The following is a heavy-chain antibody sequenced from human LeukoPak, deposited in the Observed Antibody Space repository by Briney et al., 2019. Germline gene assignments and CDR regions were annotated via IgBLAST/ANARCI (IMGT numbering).Heavy chain of an antibody. CDR2: ISSSSTI. CDR1: GFTFSSYS. CDR3: ATEFVLRKYFDY. J-gene: IGHJ4*02. D-gene: IGHD6-6*01. V-gene: IGHV3-48*01. Sequence: PGGSLRLSCAASGFTFSSYSMNWVRQAPGKGLEWVSYISSSSTIYYADSAKGRFTISRDNAKNSLYLQMNSLRAEDTAVYYCATEFVLRKYFDYWGQGTLVTVSS.